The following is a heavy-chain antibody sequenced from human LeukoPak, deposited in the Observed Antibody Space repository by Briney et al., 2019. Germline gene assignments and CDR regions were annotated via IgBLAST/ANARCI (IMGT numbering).Heavy chain of an antibody. CDR3: ARAFPSTVGATKLGDC. V-gene: IGHV1-2*02. CDR1: GYTFTGYY. D-gene: IGHD1-26*01. CDR2: INPNSGGT. J-gene: IGHJ4*02. Sequence: GASVKVSCKASGYTFTGYYMHWVRQAPGQGLEWMGWINPNSGGTNYAQKFQGRVTMTRDTSISTAYMELSRLRSDDTAVYYCARAFPSTVGATKLGDCWGQGTLVTVSS.